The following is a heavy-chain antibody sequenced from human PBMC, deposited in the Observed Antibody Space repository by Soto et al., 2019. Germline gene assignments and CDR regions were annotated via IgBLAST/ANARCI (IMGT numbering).Heavy chain of an antibody. V-gene: IGHV1-58*01. Sequence: GASVKVSCKASGFTFPSSAVQWVRQARGQRLEWIVWSVVGSGNTNYAQKFQERVTITRDMTTSTAYMELSSLRSEDTAVYYCAASAGYYDSSGYPYYLFDYWGQGTLVTVSS. CDR3: AASAGYYDSSGYPYYLFDY. CDR1: GFTFPSSA. J-gene: IGHJ4*02. CDR2: SVVGSGNT. D-gene: IGHD3-22*01.